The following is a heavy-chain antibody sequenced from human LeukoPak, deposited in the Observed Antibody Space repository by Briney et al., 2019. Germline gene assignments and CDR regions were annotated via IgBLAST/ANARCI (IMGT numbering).Heavy chain of an antibody. J-gene: IGHJ6*02. CDR1: GGSLSSGDYY. D-gene: IGHD2-21*02. CDR2: IYYSGST. CDR3: AIGGGDWTPWGMDV. V-gene: IGHV4-30-4*01. Sequence: PSETLSLTCTVSGGSLSSGDYYWSWIRQLPGTGLEWIGYIYYSGSTYYNPSLKSRVTISVDTSKNQFSLKLSSVTAADTAVYYCAIGGGDWTPWGMDVWGQGTTVTVSS.